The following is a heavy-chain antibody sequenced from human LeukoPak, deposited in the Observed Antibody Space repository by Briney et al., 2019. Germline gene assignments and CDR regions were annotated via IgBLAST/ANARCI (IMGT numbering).Heavy chain of an antibody. Sequence: PGGSLRLSCAASGFTFSSYSMNSVRQAPGKGLEWVSSISSSSTYIYYADSVKGRFTISRDKAKNSLYLQMNSLRAEDTAVYYCARDLTTVTTAVFAYWGQGTLVTVSS. J-gene: IGHJ4*02. CDR2: ISSSSTYI. CDR3: ARDLTTVTTAVFAY. CDR1: GFTFSSYS. D-gene: IGHD4-11*01. V-gene: IGHV3-21*06.